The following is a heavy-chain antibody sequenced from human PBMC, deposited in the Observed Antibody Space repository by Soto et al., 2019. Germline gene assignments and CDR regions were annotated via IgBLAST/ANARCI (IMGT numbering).Heavy chain of an antibody. J-gene: IGHJ4*02. V-gene: IGHV1-18*01. CDR3: ARDLSYDFWSGYYR. CDR1: GYTFTSYG. Sequence: ASVKVSCKASGYTFTSYGISWGRQAPGQGLEWMGWISAYNGNTNYAQKLQGRVTMTTDTSTSTAYMELRSLRSDDTAVYYCARDLSYDFWSGYYRWGQGTLVTVSS. D-gene: IGHD3-3*01. CDR2: ISAYNGNT.